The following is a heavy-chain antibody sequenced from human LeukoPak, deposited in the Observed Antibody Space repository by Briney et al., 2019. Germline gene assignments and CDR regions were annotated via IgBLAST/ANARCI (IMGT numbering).Heavy chain of an antibody. CDR3: ATGDRITMIVVVPFQH. CDR2: VDPEDGET. V-gene: IGHV1-69-2*01. CDR1: GYTFTDYY. D-gene: IGHD3-22*01. Sequence: ASVKISCKASGYTFTDYYMHWVQQAPGKGLEWMGLVDPEDGETIYAEKFQGRVTITADTSTDTAYMELSSLRSEDTAVYYCATGDRITMIVVVPFQHWGQGTLVTVSS. J-gene: IGHJ1*01.